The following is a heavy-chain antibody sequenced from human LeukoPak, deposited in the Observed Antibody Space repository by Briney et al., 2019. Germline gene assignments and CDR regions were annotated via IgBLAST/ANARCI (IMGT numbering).Heavy chain of an antibody. D-gene: IGHD6-19*01. CDR1: GFTFSNYW. CDR2: INTDGSIR. CDR3: ARVSSSGWRRFKGNDAFDI. J-gene: IGHJ3*02. V-gene: IGHV3-74*01. Sequence: GGSLRLSRAASGFTFSNYWMHWVRQVPGKGLVWVSRINTDGSIRNYADSEKGRFTISRDNAKNTLYLQMHSLRAEDTAVYYCARVSSSGWRRFKGNDAFDIWGQGTMVTVSS.